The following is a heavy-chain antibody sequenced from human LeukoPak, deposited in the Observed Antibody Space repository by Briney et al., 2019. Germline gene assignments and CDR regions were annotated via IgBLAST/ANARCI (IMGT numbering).Heavy chain of an antibody. D-gene: IGHD3-10*01. J-gene: IGHJ4*02. V-gene: IGHV3-30*02. CDR1: GLTFSSYG. Sequence: PGGSLRLSCAASGLTFSSYGMHWVRQAPGKGLEWVAFIRYDGSNKYCADSVKGRFTISRDNSKNTLYLQMNSLRAEDTAVYYCAKVLRFGVDYWGQGTLVTVSS. CDR3: AKVLRFGVDY. CDR2: IRYDGSNK.